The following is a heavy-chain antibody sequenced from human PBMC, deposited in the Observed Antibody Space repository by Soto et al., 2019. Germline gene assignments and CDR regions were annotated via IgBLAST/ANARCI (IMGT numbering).Heavy chain of an antibody. J-gene: IGHJ5*02. CDR1: DDSLSTYY. D-gene: IGHD2-15*01. CDR3: ARSAIPRGGWFRP. Sequence: SETLSLTCNVSDDSLSTYYWSWIRQPAGRGLEWIGRIYASGSTNYNPSLKGRVSMSVDTSKKQFSLKMISVTAADTAMYYCARSAIPRGGWFRPWGQGVQVTVSS. CDR2: IYASGST. V-gene: IGHV4-4*07.